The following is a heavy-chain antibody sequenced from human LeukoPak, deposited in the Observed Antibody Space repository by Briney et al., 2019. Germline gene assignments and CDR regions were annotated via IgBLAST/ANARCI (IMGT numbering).Heavy chain of an antibody. J-gene: IGHJ4*02. CDR1: GFTFSSYR. D-gene: IGHD2-15*01. CDR2: IKQDGSEM. Sequence: GGSLRLSCAASGFTFSSYRMTWVRQAPGKGLEWVANIKQDGSEMYNVDSVKGRFTISRDNAKNSLYLQMNSLRAEDTAVYYCARHVGGLFDYWGQGTLVTVSS. V-gene: IGHV3-7*05. CDR3: ARHVGGLFDY.